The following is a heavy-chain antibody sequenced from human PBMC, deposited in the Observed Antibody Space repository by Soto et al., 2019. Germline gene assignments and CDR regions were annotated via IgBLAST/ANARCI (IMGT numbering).Heavy chain of an antibody. CDR1: GGSISSSGYY. D-gene: IGHD2-2*01. CDR3: ARRHLIGYCSSTSCFVFDP. CDR2: VFYTGST. V-gene: IGHV4-39*01. J-gene: IGHJ5*02. Sequence: QLQLQESGPGLVKPSETLSLTCTVSGGSISSSGYYWGWIRQPPGKGLEWIGSVFYTGSTYYNPSLKSRVTMSVDTSRNQFSLKLSSVTAADTAVYYCARRHLIGYCSSTSCFVFDPWGQGTLVTVSS.